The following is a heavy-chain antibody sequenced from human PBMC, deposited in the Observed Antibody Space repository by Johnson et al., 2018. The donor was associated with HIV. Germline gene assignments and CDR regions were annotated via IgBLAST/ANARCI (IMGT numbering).Heavy chain of an antibody. CDR1: GFTFRDYY. V-gene: IGHV3-11*04. CDR3: ARERYGSQAIDAFDI. CDR2: ISRSGTTI. Sequence: QVQLVESGGGLVKPGGSLRLSCVVSGFTFRDYYMSWIRQAPGKGLEWVSYISRSGTTIYYADSVKGRFPISRDNVKNTLYLQMNSLRAEDTAVYYCARERYGSQAIDAFDIWGQGTMVTVSS. D-gene: IGHD2-15*01. J-gene: IGHJ3*02.